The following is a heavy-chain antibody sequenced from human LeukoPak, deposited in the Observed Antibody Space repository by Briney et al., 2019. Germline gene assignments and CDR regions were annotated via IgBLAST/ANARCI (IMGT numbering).Heavy chain of an antibody. J-gene: IGHJ3*02. CDR2: ISAYNGNS. CDR3: ARAMVRGVIISFPDAFDI. Sequence: ASVKVSCKASGYTFTNYGISWVRQAPGQGLEWMGWISAYNGNSNYAQKLQGRVTMTTDTSTSTAYMELRSLRSDDTAVYYCARAMVRGVIISFPDAFDIWGQGTMVTVSS. D-gene: IGHD3-10*01. V-gene: IGHV1-18*01. CDR1: GYTFTNYG.